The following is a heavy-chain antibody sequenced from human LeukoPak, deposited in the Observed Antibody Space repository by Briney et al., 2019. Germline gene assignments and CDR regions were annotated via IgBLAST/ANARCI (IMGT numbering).Heavy chain of an antibody. J-gene: IGHJ4*02. V-gene: IGHV3-49*04. CDR1: GFTFGDYA. CDR2: IRSKAYGGTT. Sequence: GGSLRLSCTASGFTFGDYAMSWVREAPGKGLEWVGFIRSKAYGGTTEYAASVKGRFTISRDDSKSIAYLQMNSLKTEDTAVYYCTREVVAARPALDYWGQGTLVTVSS. CDR3: TREVVAARPALDY. D-gene: IGHD6-6*01.